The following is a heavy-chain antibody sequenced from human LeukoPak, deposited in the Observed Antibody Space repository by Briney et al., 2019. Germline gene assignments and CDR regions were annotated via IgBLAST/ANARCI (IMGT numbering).Heavy chain of an antibody. J-gene: IGHJ3*02. CDR2: ISYDGSNK. Sequence: GGSLRLSCAASGFTFSSYGMHWVRQAPGKGLEWVAVISYDGSNKYYADSVKGRFTISRDNSKNTLYLQMNSLRAEDTAVYYCWQWLVFSGDDAFDIWGQGTMVTVSS. CDR1: GFTFSSYG. V-gene: IGHV3-30*03. D-gene: IGHD6-19*01. CDR3: WQWLVFSGDDAFDI.